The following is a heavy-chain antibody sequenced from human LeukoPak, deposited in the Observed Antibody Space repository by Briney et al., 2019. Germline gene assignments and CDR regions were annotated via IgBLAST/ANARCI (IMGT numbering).Heavy chain of an antibody. Sequence: QTGGSLRLACAASGFTFSSYEWNWVRQAPGKGPEWVSHISNSAIYYADSVKGRFTISRDNTKNSLYLQMNSLRAEDTAVYYCARFWYGSGSYRVFDYWGQGTLVTVSS. CDR3: ARFWYGSGSYRVFDY. V-gene: IGHV3-48*03. CDR1: GFTFSSYE. J-gene: IGHJ4*02. D-gene: IGHD3-10*01. CDR2: ISNSAI.